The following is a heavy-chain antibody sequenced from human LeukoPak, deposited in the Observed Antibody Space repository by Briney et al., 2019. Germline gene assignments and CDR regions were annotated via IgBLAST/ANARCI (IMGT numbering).Heavy chain of an antibody. V-gene: IGHV1-69*13. CDR3: ARQGALASDAFDI. CDR2: IIPIFGTA. J-gene: IGHJ3*02. CDR1: GGTFSSYA. Sequence: SVKVSCKASGGTFSSYAISWVRQAPGQGLEWMGGIIPIFGTANYAQKFQARVTITADESTSTAYMELSSLRSEDTAVYYCARQGALASDAFDIWGQGTMVTVSS.